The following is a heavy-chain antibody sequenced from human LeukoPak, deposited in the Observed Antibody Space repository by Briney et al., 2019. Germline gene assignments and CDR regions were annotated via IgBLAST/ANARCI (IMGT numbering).Heavy chain of an antibody. V-gene: IGHV4-34*01. CDR2: INHSGST. J-gene: IGHJ5*02. CDR1: GGSFSAYY. D-gene: IGHD2-15*01. Sequence: PSETLSLTCAVHGGSFSAYYWSWIRQSPEKGLEWIGEINHSGSTNYNPSLKSRVTISVDTSKNQFSLKLSSVTAADTAVYFCARVDGSCSGGSCPSGNWFDPWGQGALVTVSS. CDR3: ARVDGSCSGGSCPSGNWFDP.